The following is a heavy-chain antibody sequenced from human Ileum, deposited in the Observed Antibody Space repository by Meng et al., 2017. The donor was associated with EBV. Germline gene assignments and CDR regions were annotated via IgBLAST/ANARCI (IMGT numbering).Heavy chain of an antibody. CDR3: ATSRIAKFDR. V-gene: IGHV6-1*01. CDR2: TYRRSRWYY. CDR1: GESVSSEKTA. J-gene: IGHJ5*02. Sequence: QLQAPGQGLGQPPQSPSPSWVISGESVSSEKTAWNWIRQSPSRGLEWLGRTYRRSRWYYDYALSVKSRINISPDTSKNQVSLQLNSVTDEDTGIYYCATSRIAKFDRWGQGTLVTVSS.